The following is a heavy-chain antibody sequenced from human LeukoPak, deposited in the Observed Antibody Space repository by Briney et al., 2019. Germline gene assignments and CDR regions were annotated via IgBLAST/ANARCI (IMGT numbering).Heavy chain of an antibody. CDR2: ISGSGGST. D-gene: IGHD3-10*01. J-gene: IGHJ4*02. CDR1: GFTFSSYA. V-gene: IGHV3-23*01. Sequence: GGSLRLSCAASGFTFSSYAMSWVRQAPGKGLEWVSAISGSGGSTYYADSVKGRFTISRDNAKNSLYLQMNSLRAEDTAVYYCAGGRLVRGVIITPYFDYWGQGTLVTVSS. CDR3: AGGRLVRGVIITPYFDY.